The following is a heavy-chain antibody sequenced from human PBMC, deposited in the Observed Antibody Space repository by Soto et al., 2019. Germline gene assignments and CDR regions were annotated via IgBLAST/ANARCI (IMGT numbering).Heavy chain of an antibody. CDR1: GGSISSYF. V-gene: IGHV4-59*01. Sequence: QVQLQESGPGLVKPSETLSLTCTVSGGSISSYFWSWIRQPPGKGLEWIGYFSYSGSTNYNPSLKSRVTISVDTSKNQFSLKLTSVTAADTAVYFCARTPALLLPHDCWGQGTLVTVSS. CDR3: ARTPALLLPHDC. J-gene: IGHJ4*02. CDR2: FSYSGST. D-gene: IGHD5-12*01.